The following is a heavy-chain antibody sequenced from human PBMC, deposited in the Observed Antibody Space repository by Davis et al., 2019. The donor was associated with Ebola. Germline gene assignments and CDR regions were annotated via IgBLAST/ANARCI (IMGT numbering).Heavy chain of an antibody. CDR1: GFTFNSYS. V-gene: IGHV3-21*01. CDR3: ARVSFGVVVGWFDP. J-gene: IGHJ5*02. D-gene: IGHD3-3*01. Sequence: GESLKISCAASGFTFNSYSMAWVRQAPGKGLEWVASISSSSYYIYYADSLKGRFTISRDNAKSSLYLQMNSLTADDAAVYYCARVSFGVVVGWFDPWGQGTLVTVSS. CDR2: ISSSSYYI.